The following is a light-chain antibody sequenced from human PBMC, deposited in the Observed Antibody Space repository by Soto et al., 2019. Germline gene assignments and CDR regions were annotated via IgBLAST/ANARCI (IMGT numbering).Light chain of an antibody. CDR3: QQYNNWPLT. Sequence: ERVMTQSPATLSVSPGEIATLSFSASQSVSSNLAWYQQKPGQAPRLLIYSTFMRATGIPARFNGSGSGTEFTLTISSLQSEDFAVYYCQQYNNWPLTFGGGTKVDIK. CDR1: QSVSSN. V-gene: IGKV3-15*01. J-gene: IGKJ4*01. CDR2: STF.